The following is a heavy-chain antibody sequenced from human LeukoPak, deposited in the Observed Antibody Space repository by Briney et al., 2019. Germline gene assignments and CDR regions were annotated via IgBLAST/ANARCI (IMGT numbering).Heavy chain of an antibody. CDR3: ARRAYDSSGYYWFDP. CDR1: GGSISSYY. V-gene: IGHV4-59*08. D-gene: IGHD3-22*01. CDR2: IYYSGST. Sequence: SETLSLTCTVSGGSISSYYWSWIRQPPGKGLEWIGYIYYSGSTNYNPSLKSRVTISVDTSKSQFSLKLSSVTAADTAVYYCARRAYDSSGYYWFDPWGQGTLVTVSS. J-gene: IGHJ5*02.